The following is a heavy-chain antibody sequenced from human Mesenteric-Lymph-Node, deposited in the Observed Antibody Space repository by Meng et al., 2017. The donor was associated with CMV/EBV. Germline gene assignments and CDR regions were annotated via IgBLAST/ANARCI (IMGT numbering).Heavy chain of an antibody. J-gene: IGHJ6*02. CDR1: GFTFNSYA. CDR2: ISWNSGSI. Sequence: GGSLRLSCAASGFTFNSYAMNWVRQAPGKGLEWVSGISWNSGSIGYADSVKGRFTISRDNAKNSLYLQMNSLRAEDTALYYCAKDISSSVYYYYGMDVWGQGTTVTVSS. D-gene: IGHD3-22*01. V-gene: IGHV3-9*01. CDR3: AKDISSSVYYYYGMDV.